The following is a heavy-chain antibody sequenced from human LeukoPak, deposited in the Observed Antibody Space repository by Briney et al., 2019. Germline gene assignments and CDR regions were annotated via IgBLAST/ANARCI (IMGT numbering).Heavy chain of an antibody. CDR1: GGTFSSYW. J-gene: IGHJ4*02. CDR2: IKQDGSEK. V-gene: IGHV3-7*01. Sequence: SCKASGGTFSSYWMSWVRQAPGKGLEWVANIKQDGSEKYYVDSVKGRFTISRDNAKNSLYLQMNSLRAEDTAVYYCASLDYYDSSGNDYWGQGTLVTVSS. D-gene: IGHD3-22*01. CDR3: ASLDYYDSSGNDY.